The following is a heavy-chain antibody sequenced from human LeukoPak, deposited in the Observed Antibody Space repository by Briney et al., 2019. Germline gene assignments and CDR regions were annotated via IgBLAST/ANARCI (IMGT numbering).Heavy chain of an antibody. J-gene: IGHJ6*02. CDR1: GFTFSSYG. V-gene: IGHV3-33*01. CDR3: ARDSRYCGGDCYPGGMDV. D-gene: IGHD2-21*02. CDR2: IWYDGSNK. Sequence: GRSLRLSCAASGFTFSSYGMHWVRQAPGNGLEWVAVIWYDGSNKYYAGSVKGRFTISRDNSKNTLYLQMNSLRAEDTAVYYCARDSRYCGGDCYPGGMDVWGQGTTVTVSS.